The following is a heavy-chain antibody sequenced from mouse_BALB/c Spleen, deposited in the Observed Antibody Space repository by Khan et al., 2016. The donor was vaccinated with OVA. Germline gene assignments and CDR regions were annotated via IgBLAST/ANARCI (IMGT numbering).Heavy chain of an antibody. CDR3: ARTYGRDFDY. Sequence: VQLKQSGPELVTSGASVKISCKASGYSFTGYFMNWVMQSHGKSLEWIGRINPHIGETLYNQKFKGKATLTVDESSSTAHMELRSLASEDSAVYYCARTYGRDFDYWGQGTTLTVSS. CDR2: INPHIGET. V-gene: IGHV1-20*02. J-gene: IGHJ2*01. CDR1: GYSFTGYF. D-gene: IGHD1-1*01.